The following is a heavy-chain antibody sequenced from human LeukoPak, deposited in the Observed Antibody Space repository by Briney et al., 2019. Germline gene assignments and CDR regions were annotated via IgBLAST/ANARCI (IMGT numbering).Heavy chain of an antibody. Sequence: GGSLRLSCAASGFTVSSNYMSWVRQAPGKGLEWVSLIYSGGSTYYADSVKGGFTISRDNPKNTLYLQMNSLRAEDTAVYYCAESRGYSSAWRQFDYWGQGTLVTVSS. V-gene: IGHV3-66*01. D-gene: IGHD6-19*01. CDR3: AESRGYSSAWRQFDY. J-gene: IGHJ4*02. CDR2: IYSGGST. CDR1: GFTVSSNY.